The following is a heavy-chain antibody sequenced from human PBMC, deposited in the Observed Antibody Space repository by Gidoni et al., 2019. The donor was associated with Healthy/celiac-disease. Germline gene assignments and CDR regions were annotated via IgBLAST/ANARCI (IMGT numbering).Heavy chain of an antibody. CDR1: GFTFRSYS. V-gene: IGHV3-21*05. Sequence: EVQLVASGGGLVKPGGSLILSCAASGFTFRSYSMNWVRQAPGRGLEWVSNISSSSSYIYYADSVKGRFTISRENAKNSLYLQMNSLRAEDTAVYYCARDLWGLWFGELLTPPGGMDVWGQGTTVTVSS. CDR3: ARDLWGLWFGELLTPPGGMDV. J-gene: IGHJ6*02. D-gene: IGHD3-10*01. CDR2: ISSSSSYI.